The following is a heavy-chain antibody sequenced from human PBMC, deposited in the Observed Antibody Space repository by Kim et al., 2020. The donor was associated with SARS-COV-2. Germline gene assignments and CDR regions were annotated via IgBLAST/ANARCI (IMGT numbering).Heavy chain of an antibody. D-gene: IGHD3-16*01. CDR1: GGSISSSDSD. CDR3: ARRPLYRVDGDY. V-gene: IGHV4-39*02. Sequence: SETLSLTCTVSGGSISSSDSDWVWIRQPPGKGLEWIGSIPDSWGTYSNPSLKRRVTISVDMSNNHFSLKLSSVTAADTAVYYCARRPLYRVDGDYWGQGTLVTVSS. CDR2: IPDSWGT. J-gene: IGHJ4*02.